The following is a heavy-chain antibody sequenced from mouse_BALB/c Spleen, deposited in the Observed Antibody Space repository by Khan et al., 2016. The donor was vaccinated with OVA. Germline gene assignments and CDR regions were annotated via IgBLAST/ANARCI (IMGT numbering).Heavy chain of an antibody. CDR1: GFTFSSYS. Sequence: EVELVESGGDLVKPGGSLKLSCAASGFTFSSYSMSWVRQTPDKRLEWVTTISSAGDYTYYPDSVKGRFTISRDNAKNTLYLQISSLKSEDTALYYCASHVTGSFAYWGQGTLVTVSA. V-gene: IGHV5-6*01. CDR3: ASHVTGSFAY. J-gene: IGHJ3*01. D-gene: IGHD4-1*01. CDR2: ISSAGDYT.